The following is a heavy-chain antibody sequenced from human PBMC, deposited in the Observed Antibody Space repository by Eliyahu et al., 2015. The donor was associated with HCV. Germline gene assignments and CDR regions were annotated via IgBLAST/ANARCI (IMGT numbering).Heavy chain of an antibody. Sequence: QVTLRESGPALVKPTQTLTLTCTFSGFSLSTSGMCVSWIRQPPGKALEWLARIDWDDDKYYSTSLKTSLTISKDASKNQVVLTMTNMDPEDTATYYCARSYIVVVPAAIRYYGMDVWGQGTTVTVSS. J-gene: IGHJ6*02. CDR2: IDWDDDK. CDR3: ARSYIVVVPAAIRYYGMDV. CDR1: GFSLSTSGMC. D-gene: IGHD2-2*01. V-gene: IGHV2-70*15.